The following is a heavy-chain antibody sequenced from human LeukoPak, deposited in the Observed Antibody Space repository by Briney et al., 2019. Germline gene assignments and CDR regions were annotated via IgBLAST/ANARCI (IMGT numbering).Heavy chain of an antibody. J-gene: IGHJ4*02. V-gene: IGHV3-30-3*01. CDR3: ARRGGRGTSY. CDR2: ISNDGSDN. D-gene: IGHD3-10*01. CDR1: GFIFRSYA. Sequence: GGSLKLSCAASGFIFRSYAMHWVRQAPGKGLEWVSVISNDGSDNYYADSVKGRFTISRDDSKNTLYVQMNSLRADDTAVYYCARRGGRGTSYWGQRYRLTASS.